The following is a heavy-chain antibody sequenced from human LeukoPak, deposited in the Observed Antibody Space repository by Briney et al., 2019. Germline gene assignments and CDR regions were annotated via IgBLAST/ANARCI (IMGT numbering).Heavy chain of an antibody. V-gene: IGHV4-39*01. D-gene: IGHD5-18*01. CDR3: ARYSSLSGWFDP. J-gene: IGHJ5*02. CDR2: IYYSGST. CDR1: GGSISSYY. Sequence: SETLPLTCTVSGGSISSYYWGWIRQPPGKGLEWIGIIYYSGSTTYNPSLKSRVTISVDTSKNQFSLKLSSVTAADTAVYYCARYSSLSGWFDPWGQGTLVTVSS.